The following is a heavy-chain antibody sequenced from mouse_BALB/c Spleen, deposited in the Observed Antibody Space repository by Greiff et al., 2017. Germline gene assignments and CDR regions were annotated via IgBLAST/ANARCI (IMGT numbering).Heavy chain of an antibody. CDR1: GFTFSSFG. CDR2: ISSGSSTI. Sequence: EVKVVESGGGLVQPGGSRKLSCAASGFTFSSFGMHWVRQAPEKGLEWVAYISSGSSTIYYADTVKGRFTISRDNPKNTLFLQMTSLRSEDTAMYYCARSRYGAMDYWGQGTSVTVSS. CDR3: ARSRYGAMDY. V-gene: IGHV5-17*02. J-gene: IGHJ4*01. D-gene: IGHD2-14*01.